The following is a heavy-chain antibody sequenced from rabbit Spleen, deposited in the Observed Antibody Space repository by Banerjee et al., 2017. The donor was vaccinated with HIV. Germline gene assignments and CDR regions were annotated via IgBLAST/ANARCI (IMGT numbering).Heavy chain of an antibody. D-gene: IGHD1-1*01. CDR3: ARCDDSDSYYRGFNL. CDR1: GFSFSSSYW. J-gene: IGHJ4*01. Sequence: QEQLEESGGGLVQPEGSLTLTCTASGFSFSSSYWICWVRQAPGKGLEWIACIYAGSSGSTYYASWAKGRFTISKTSSTTVTLQMTSLTAADTAIYFCARCDDSDSYYRGFNLWGQGTLVTVS. V-gene: IGHV1S45*01. CDR2: IYAGSSGST.